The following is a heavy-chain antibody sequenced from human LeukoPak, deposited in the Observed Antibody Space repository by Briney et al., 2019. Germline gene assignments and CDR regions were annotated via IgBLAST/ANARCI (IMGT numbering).Heavy chain of an antibody. CDR1: GYTFTGYY. D-gene: IGHD1-26*01. J-gene: IGHJ3*02. CDR2: INPRTGDT. CDR3: ARPQPWEYAFDI. V-gene: IGHV1-2*06. Sequence: ASVKVSCKASGYTFTGYYVRWVRQAPGQGLEWMGRINPRTGDTDYAQEFQGRVTMTRDTSFSTAYMELSSLTSDDTAVYYCARPQPWEYAFDIWGQGTMVTVSS.